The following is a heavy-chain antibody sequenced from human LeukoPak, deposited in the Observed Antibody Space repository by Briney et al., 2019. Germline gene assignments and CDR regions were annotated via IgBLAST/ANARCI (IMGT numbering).Heavy chain of an antibody. V-gene: IGHV3-21*01. J-gene: IGHJ1*01. D-gene: IGHD2-21*02. CDR3: ARGYCGGDCYGD. CDR2: ISSSSSHI. CDR1: GFTFSSYT. Sequence: GGSLRLSCAASGFTFSSYTMNWVRQAPGKGLEYVSSISSSSSHIYYADSVKGRFTISRDNTKGSLYLQMNSLRAEDMAVYYCARGYCGGDCYGDWGQGTLVTVSS.